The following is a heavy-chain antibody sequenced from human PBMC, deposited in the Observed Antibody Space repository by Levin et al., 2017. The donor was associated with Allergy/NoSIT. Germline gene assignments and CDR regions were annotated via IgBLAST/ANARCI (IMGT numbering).Heavy chain of an antibody. V-gene: IGHV5-51*01. CDR2: IFPSDSDT. D-gene: IGHD4-23*01. J-gene: IGHJ4*02. Sequence: PGGSLRLSCQASGYSFTSFWFGWVRQRPGKGLEWMGLIFPSDSDTRVSPSFQGQIIMSVDKSINTAYLQWSSLKASASAMYYCARRDSDGSNSFDYWGQGTLVTVSP. CDR1: GYSFTSFW. CDR3: ARRDSDGSNSFDY.